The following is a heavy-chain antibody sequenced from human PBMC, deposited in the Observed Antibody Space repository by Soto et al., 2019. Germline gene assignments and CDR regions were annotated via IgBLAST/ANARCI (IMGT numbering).Heavy chain of an antibody. D-gene: IGHD3-16*01. V-gene: IGHV5-51*01. Sequence: LGESLKISCKGSGYNFTSHWIGWVRQVPGKGLEWMGIIYPDDSDVRYSPSFQGQVTLSVDKSIETAYLQWSSLKASDTAMYSCVRLGSILINSYGGPPGYWGQGTLVTVSS. CDR1: GYNFTSHW. CDR3: VRLGSILINSYGGPPGY. J-gene: IGHJ4*02. CDR2: IYPDDSDV.